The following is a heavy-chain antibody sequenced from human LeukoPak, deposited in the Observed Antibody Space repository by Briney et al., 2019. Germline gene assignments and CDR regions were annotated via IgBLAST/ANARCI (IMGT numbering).Heavy chain of an antibody. CDR2: VYTSGST. CDR1: GGSISGYY. J-gene: IGHJ3*02. CDR3: ARLITGTTTAFDI. D-gene: IGHD1-7*01. V-gene: IGHV4-4*07. Sequence: PSETLSLTCSVSGGSISGYYWTWIRQPAGKGQEWIGRVYTSGSTHYNPSLKTRLTMSVDTSKNQFSLKLSSVTAADTAVYYCARLITGTTTAFDIWGQGTMVTVSS.